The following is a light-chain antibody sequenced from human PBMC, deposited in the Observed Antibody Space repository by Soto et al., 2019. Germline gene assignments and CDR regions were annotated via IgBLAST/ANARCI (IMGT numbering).Light chain of an antibody. CDR1: SSDVGGYNF. Sequence: QSVLTQPASVSGSPGQSITISCTGASSDVGGYNFVSWYQQHPGKAPKVMIYDVSNRPSGVSNRFSGSKSGNTASLTISGLQAEDEADYYCFSYTSSTTWVFGGGTQLTVL. CDR3: FSYTSSTTWV. J-gene: IGLJ3*02. V-gene: IGLV2-14*01. CDR2: DVS.